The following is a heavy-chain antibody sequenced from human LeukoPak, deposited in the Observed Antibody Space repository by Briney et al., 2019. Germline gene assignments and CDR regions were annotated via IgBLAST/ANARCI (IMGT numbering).Heavy chain of an antibody. J-gene: IGHJ3*02. CDR1: GFTFSSYE. CDR3: ARRELRYFDWLRAFDI. CDR2: ISSSGSTI. V-gene: IGHV3-48*03. Sequence: PGGSLRLSCAASGFTFSSYEMNWVRQAPGKGLEWVSYISSSGSTIYYADSVKGRFPISRDNAKNSLYLQMNSLRAEDTAVYYCARRELRYFDWLRAFDIWGQGTMVTVSS. D-gene: IGHD3-9*01.